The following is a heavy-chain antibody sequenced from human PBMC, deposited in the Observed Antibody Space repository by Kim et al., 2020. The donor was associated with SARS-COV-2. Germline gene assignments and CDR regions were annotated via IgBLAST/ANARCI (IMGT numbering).Heavy chain of an antibody. D-gene: IGHD3-3*01. Sequence: ASVKVSCKVSGYTLTELSMHWVRQAPGKGLEWMGGFDPEDGETIYAQKFQGRVTMTEDTSTDTAYMELSSLRSEDTAVYYCATSRGVTIFGVGAFDIWGQGTMVTVSS. CDR1: GYTLTELS. V-gene: IGHV1-24*01. J-gene: IGHJ3*02. CDR2: FDPEDGET. CDR3: ATSRGVTIFGVGAFDI.